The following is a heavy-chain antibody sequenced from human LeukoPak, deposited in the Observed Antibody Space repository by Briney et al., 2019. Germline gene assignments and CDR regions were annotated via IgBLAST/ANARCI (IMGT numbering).Heavy chain of an antibody. J-gene: IGHJ4*02. Sequence: SETLSLTCTVSGGSISSYYWSWIRQPPGKGLEWIGYIYYSGSTNYNPSLKSRVTISVDTSKNQFSLKLSSVTAADTAVYYCTAFTIFGVVTPYYFDYWGQGTLVTVSS. D-gene: IGHD3-3*01. CDR2: IYYSGST. V-gene: IGHV4-59*01. CDR3: TAFTIFGVVTPYYFDY. CDR1: GGSISSYY.